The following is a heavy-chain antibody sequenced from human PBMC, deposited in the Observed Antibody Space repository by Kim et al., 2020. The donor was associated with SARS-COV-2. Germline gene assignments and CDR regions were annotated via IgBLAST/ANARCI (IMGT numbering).Heavy chain of an antibody. CDR2: SST. Sequence: SSTPYAESVQARFTISSDNAKTTLYLQMNSLRAEDTAVYFCASASSYALAVWSQGTTVTVSS. CDR3: ASASSYALAV. V-gene: IGHV3-74*01. J-gene: IGHJ6*02.